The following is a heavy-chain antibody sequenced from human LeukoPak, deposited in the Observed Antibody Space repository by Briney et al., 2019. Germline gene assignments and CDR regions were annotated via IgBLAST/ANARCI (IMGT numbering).Heavy chain of an antibody. D-gene: IGHD6-13*01. Sequence: GRSLRLSCAASGFTFDDYAMHWVRQAPGKGLEWVSGISWNSDGLIYADSVKGRFTISRDNARKSLYLQMNSLRAEDTAVYYCARVAEAAAFDSWGQGTLVTVSS. V-gene: IGHV3-9*01. CDR3: ARVAEAAAFDS. CDR2: ISWNSDGL. J-gene: IGHJ4*02. CDR1: GFTFDDYA.